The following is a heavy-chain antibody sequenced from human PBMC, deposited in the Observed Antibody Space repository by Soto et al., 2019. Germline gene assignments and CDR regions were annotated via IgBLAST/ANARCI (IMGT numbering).Heavy chain of an antibody. CDR3: ARRDYAGRPHYPTGY. V-gene: IGHV4-39*01. Sequence: PSETLSLTCTVSGGSISTSTYYWGWVRQPPGKGLEWIGTISYSGSTYYNPSLKSRVTISVDASKNQFSLKLTSVTAADTAVYFCARRDYAGRPHYPTGYWGPGTLVTVSS. CDR1: GGSISTSTYY. D-gene: IGHD2-2*01. CDR2: ISYSGST. J-gene: IGHJ4*02.